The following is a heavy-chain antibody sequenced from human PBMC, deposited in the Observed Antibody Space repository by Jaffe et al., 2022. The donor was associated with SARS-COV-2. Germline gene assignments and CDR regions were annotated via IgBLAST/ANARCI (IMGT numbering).Heavy chain of an antibody. CDR3: ARVRRWLQSGPFDY. V-gene: IGHV4-34*01. J-gene: IGHJ4*02. D-gene: IGHD5-12*01. CDR2: INHSGST. Sequence: QVQLQQWGAGLLKPSETLSLTCAVYGGSFSGYYWSWIRQPPGKGLEWIGEINHSGSTNYNPSLKSRVTISVDTSKNQFSLKLSSVTAADTAVYYCARVRRWLQSGPFDYWGQGTLVTVSS. CDR1: GGSFSGYY.